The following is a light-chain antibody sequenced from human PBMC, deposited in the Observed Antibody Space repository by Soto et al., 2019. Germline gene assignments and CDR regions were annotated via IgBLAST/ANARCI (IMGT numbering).Light chain of an antibody. Sequence: QSALTQPASVSGTPGQSITISCTGSNSDVGIYDFVSWYQHHPGRAPKLIVSEVSHRPSGVSNRFSGSKSGNTASLTISGLQSEDEADYYCISDTSDDVSYVFGTGTKLTVL. CDR2: EVS. CDR1: NSDVGIYDF. J-gene: IGLJ1*01. CDR3: ISDTSDDVSYV. V-gene: IGLV2-14*01.